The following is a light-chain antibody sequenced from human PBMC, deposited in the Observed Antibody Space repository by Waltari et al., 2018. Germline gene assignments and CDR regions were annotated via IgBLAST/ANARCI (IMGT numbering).Light chain of an antibody. V-gene: IGKV3-20*01. J-gene: IGKJ2*01. CDR3: QQYGSSPYS. CDR1: QTLNNNY. CDR2: AAS. Sequence: EIVLTQSPGTLSLSAGERATLSCMASQTLNNNYLAWYQQKPGQSPGLLIFAASKRATGVPDRFSGSGSGTDFTLTISRLELEDFAMYYWQQYGSSPYSFGQGARVDFK.